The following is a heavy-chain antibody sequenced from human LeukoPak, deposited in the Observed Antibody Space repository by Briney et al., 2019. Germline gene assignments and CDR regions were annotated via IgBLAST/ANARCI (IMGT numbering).Heavy chain of an antibody. CDR3: ARDPYSGSYGDSYYYYMDV. J-gene: IGHJ6*03. CDR2: INQDGSDK. V-gene: IGHV3-7*01. CDR1: GLTFSIHW. Sequence: PGGSLRLSCAASGLTFSIHWMNWVRQAPGKGLECVANINQDGSDKYYVDSVKGRFTISRDNTKNSLYLQMNSLRAEDTAVYYCARDPYSGSYGDSYYYYMDVWGKGTTVTISS. D-gene: IGHD1-26*01.